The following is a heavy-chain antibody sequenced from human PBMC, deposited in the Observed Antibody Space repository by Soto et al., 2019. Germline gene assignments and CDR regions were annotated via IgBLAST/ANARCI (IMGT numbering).Heavy chain of an antibody. CDR2: IYYSGST. V-gene: IGHV4-59*01. J-gene: IGHJ4*02. CDR1: GGSISSYY. Sequence: QVQLQESGPGLVKPSETLSLTCTVSGGSISSYYWSWIRQPPGKGLEWIGYIYYSGSTNYNPSLKSRVTISVDTSKNQFSLKLSSLTAADTAVYYCARVTTSHLIDYWGQGTLVTVSS. D-gene: IGHD4-17*01. CDR3: ARVTTSHLIDY.